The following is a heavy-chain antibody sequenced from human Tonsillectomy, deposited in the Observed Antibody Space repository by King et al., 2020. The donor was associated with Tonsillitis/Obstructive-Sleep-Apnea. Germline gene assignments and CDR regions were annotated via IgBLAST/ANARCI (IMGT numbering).Heavy chain of an antibody. CDR3: ARGPRDGYNLDY. D-gene: IGHD5-24*01. CDR2: INHSGST. J-gene: IGHJ4*02. CDR1: GGSFSGYY. V-gene: IGHV4-34*01. Sequence: VQLQQWGAGLLKPSETLSLTCAVYGGSFSGYYWSWIRQPPGKGLEWIGEINHSGSTNYNPSLKSRVTISVETSKNQFSLKLSSVTAADTAVYYCARGPRDGYNLDYWGQGTLVTVSS.